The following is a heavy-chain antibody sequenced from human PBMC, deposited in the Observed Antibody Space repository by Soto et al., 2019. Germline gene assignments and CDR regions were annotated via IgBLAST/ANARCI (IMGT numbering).Heavy chain of an antibody. Sequence: GASVKVSCKASGYTFTAFYMNWVRQAPGQGLEWMGWVSPNTGVTKYAQKFQGRVTMTRDTSINTAYMELSGLTSDDTAVYYCTTLRLDPWGQGTLVTVSS. J-gene: IGHJ5*02. CDR3: TTLRLDP. V-gene: IGHV1-2*02. D-gene: IGHD3-9*01. CDR2: VSPNTGVT. CDR1: GYTFTAFY.